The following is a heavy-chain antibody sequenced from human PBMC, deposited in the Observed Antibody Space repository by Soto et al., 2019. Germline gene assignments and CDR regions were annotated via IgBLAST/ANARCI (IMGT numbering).Heavy chain of an antibody. CDR1: GFTFSSYA. Sequence: GGSLRLSCAASGFTFSSYAMSWVRQAPGKGLEWVSAISGSGGSTYYADSVKGRFTISRDNSKNTLYLQMNSLRAEDTVVYYCAKGAIQQLVRNYFDYWGQGTLVTVSS. V-gene: IGHV3-23*01. CDR3: AKGAIQQLVRNYFDY. D-gene: IGHD6-6*01. J-gene: IGHJ4*02. CDR2: ISGSGGST.